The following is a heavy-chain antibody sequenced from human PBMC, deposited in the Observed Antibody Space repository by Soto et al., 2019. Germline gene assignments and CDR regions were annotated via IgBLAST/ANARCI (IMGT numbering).Heavy chain of an antibody. CDR3: AKEVTTVVYYYGMDV. D-gene: IGHD4-17*01. CDR1: GFTFSSYG. Sequence: QVQLVESGGGVVQPGRSLRLSCAASGFTFSSYGMNWVRQAPGKRLEWVAVISYDGSNKYYADSVKGRFTISRDNSKNTLYLQMNSLRAEDTAVYYCAKEVTTVVYYYGMDVWGQGTTVTVSS. J-gene: IGHJ6*02. CDR2: ISYDGSNK. V-gene: IGHV3-30*18.